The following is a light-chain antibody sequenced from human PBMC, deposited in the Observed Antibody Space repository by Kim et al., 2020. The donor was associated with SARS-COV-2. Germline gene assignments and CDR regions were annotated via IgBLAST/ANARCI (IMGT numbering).Light chain of an antibody. CDR2: AAS. J-gene: IGKJ1*01. Sequence: AIRVTQSPSSFSASTGDRVTITCRASQGISSSLAWFQQKSGEAPKLLIYAASTLHSGVPSRFSGNVSGTDFTLTINCLQSEDFAVYYCQQYLEYPWTFGQGTKVDIK. CDR1: QGISSS. V-gene: IGKV1-8*01. CDR3: QQYLEYPWT.